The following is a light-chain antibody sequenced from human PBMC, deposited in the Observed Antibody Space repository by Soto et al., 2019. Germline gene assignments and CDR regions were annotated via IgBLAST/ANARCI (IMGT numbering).Light chain of an antibody. Sequence: EIVMTQSPATLSVSPGERATFSCRASQTVTSNLAWYQQKPGQAPGLLIYSASTRATGIPARFSGSGSGTEFTLTISSLQSEDFAVYYCQQYNNWPLTFGGGTKVEIK. CDR1: QTVTSN. CDR2: SAS. J-gene: IGKJ4*01. CDR3: QQYNNWPLT. V-gene: IGKV3-15*01.